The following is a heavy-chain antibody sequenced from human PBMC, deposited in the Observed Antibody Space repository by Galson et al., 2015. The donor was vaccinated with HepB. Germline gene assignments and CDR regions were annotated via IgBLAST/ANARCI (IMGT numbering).Heavy chain of an antibody. CDR3: ARDLAQTVRGYSEPQPSNAEYFQH. CDR2: ISSSSSTI. V-gene: IGHV3-48*02. Sequence: SLRLSCAASGFTFGSYSMNWVRQAPGKGLEWVSYISSSSSTIYYADSVKGRFTISRDNAKNSLYLQMNSLRDEDTAVYYCARDLAQTVRGYSEPQPSNAEYFQHWGQGTLVTVSS. D-gene: IGHD3-22*01. CDR1: GFTFGSYS. J-gene: IGHJ1*01.